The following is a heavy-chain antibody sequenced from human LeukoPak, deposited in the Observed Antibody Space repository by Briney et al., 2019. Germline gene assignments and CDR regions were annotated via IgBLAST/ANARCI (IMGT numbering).Heavy chain of an antibody. J-gene: IGHJ4*02. Sequence: GGSLRLSCAASGFTFSSYSMNWVRQAPGKGLEWVSFISSSSSYIYYADSVKGRFTISRDNAKNSLYLQMNSLRAEDTAVYYCARGAPYCSGGSCMYYFDYWGQGTLVTVSS. CDR1: GFTFSSYS. D-gene: IGHD2-15*01. CDR2: ISSSSSYI. V-gene: IGHV3-21*01. CDR3: ARGAPYCSGGSCMYYFDY.